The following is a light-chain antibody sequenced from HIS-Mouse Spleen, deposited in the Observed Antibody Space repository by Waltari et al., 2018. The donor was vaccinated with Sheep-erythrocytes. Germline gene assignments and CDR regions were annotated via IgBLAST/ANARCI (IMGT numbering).Light chain of an antibody. J-gene: IGLJ3*02. V-gene: IGLV2-8*01. CDR3: SSYAGSNNWV. CDR2: EVS. CDR1: SRAGGRLNQ. Sequence: QSALTPPPLASGSPGHSLTIPFTGTSRAGGRLNQCLWYQQHPGKAPKLMSYEVSKRPSGVPDRFSGSKSGNTASLTVSGLQAEDEADYYCSSYAGSNNWVFGGGTKLTVL.